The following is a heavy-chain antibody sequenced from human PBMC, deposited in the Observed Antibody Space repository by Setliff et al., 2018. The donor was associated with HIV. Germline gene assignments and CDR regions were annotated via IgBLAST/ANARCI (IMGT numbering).Heavy chain of an antibody. CDR3: ARDQKGYSYGYFDS. V-gene: IGHV4-30-4*08. D-gene: IGHD5-18*01. CDR1: GGSISSDDYY. Sequence: PSETLSLTCTVSGGSISSDDYYWNWIRQPPGKGLEWTGYITYSGSAYYNPSLKSRVTISIDTSNNQISLRLSSVTAADTAVYYCARDQKGYSYGYFDSWGQGTLVTVSS. CDR2: ITYSGSA. J-gene: IGHJ4*02.